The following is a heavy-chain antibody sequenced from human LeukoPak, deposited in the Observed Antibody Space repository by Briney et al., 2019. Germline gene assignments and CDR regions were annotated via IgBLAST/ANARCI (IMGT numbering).Heavy chain of an antibody. V-gene: IGHV3-30*18. CDR3: AKTFRSGWYYFDY. CDR2: ISHDGTNK. Sequence: GGSLRLSCAASGFTFSSYGMHWVRQAPGKGLEWVAVISHDGTNKYYADSVKGRFTISRDNSRNTLYLQMNSLRAEDTAVYYCAKTFRSGWYYFDYWGQGTLVTVSS. J-gene: IGHJ4*02. D-gene: IGHD6-19*01. CDR1: GFTFSSYG.